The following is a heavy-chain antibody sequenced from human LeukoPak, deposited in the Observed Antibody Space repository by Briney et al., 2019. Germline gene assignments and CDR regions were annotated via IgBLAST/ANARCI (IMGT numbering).Heavy chain of an antibody. J-gene: IGHJ6*03. CDR3: ARDRLWFGEQYYYMDV. D-gene: IGHD3-10*01. CDR2: INPSGGST. Sequence: ASVKVSCKASGGTFSSYAISWVRQAPGQGLEWMGIINPSGGSTSYAQKFQGRVTMTRDTSTSTVYMELSSLRSEDTAVYYCARDRLWFGEQYYYMDVWGKGTTVTVSS. V-gene: IGHV1-46*01. CDR1: GGTFSSYA.